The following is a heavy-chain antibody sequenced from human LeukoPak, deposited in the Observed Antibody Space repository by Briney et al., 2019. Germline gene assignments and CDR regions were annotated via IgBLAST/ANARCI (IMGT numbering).Heavy chain of an antibody. J-gene: IGHJ4*02. D-gene: IGHD5-24*01. V-gene: IGHV1-2*02. CDR1: VYTFIGYY. CDR3: AREGVIGDGYNFFDY. Sequence: ASVKVSCKASVYTFIGYYMHWVRQAPGQGLEWMGWINPHSGGTNSEQNFQGRVTMSRDTSISTVYMELSRLRSDDTALYYCAREGVIGDGYNFFDYWGQGTLVTVSS. CDR2: INPHSGGT.